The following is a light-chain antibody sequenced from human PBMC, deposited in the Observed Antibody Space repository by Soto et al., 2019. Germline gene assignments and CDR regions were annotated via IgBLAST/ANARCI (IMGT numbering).Light chain of an antibody. CDR1: QSISSY. Sequence: DIQMTQSPCSLSASVGDRVTITCRASQSISSYLNWYQQKPGKAPKLLIYAASSLQSGVPSRFSGNGSGTDFTLTISSLPTEDFATYYCQQSYSTLFTFGPGTKVDIK. CDR2: AAS. V-gene: IGKV1-39*01. J-gene: IGKJ3*01. CDR3: QQSYSTLFT.